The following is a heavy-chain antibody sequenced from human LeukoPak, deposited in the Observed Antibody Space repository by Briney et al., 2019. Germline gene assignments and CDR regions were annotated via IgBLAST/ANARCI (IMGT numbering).Heavy chain of an antibody. V-gene: IGHV1-24*01. Sequence: ASVTVSFTFSGHSLSELSIQWVRQAPGKGLGCVGGFDPEEAKMVYAQNFQGRVTMTEDTSTQTAYMELSGLTSGDTAVYYCTTRSGDFWSGFVNWGQGTLVTVSS. CDR2: FDPEEAKM. CDR1: GHSLSELS. CDR3: TTRSGDFWSGFVN. J-gene: IGHJ4*02. D-gene: IGHD3-3*01.